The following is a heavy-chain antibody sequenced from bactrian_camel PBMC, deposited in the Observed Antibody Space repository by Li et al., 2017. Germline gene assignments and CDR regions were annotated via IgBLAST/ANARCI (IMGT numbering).Heavy chain of an antibody. V-gene: IGHV3S1*01. CDR1: GFAFSRYW. Sequence: HVQLVESGGGLVQPGGSLRVSCVASGFAFSRYWMYWVRQAPGKGFEWVSHINPDGDTTKYADSVKGRFTVSRDNAKNTVYLEMNSLKPDDSAVYYCVRDSAKTRWGQGTQVTVS. J-gene: IGHJ4*01. CDR3: VRDSAKTR. CDR2: INPDGDTT.